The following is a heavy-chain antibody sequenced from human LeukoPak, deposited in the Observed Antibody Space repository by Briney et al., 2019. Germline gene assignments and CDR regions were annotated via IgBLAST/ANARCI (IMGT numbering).Heavy chain of an antibody. CDR1: GYTFTSYG. Sequence: ASVKVSCKASGYTFTSYGICWVRQAPGQGLEWMGWISAYNGNTNYAQKLQGRVTMTTDTSTSTAYMELRSLRSDDTAVYYCARLRSSLNWFDPWGQGTLVTVSS. J-gene: IGHJ5*02. V-gene: IGHV1-18*04. CDR2: ISAYNGNT. D-gene: IGHD6-13*01. CDR3: ARLRSSLNWFDP.